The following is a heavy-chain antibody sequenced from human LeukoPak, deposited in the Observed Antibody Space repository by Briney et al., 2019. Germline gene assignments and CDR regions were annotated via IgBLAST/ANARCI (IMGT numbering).Heavy chain of an antibody. CDR2: ISYDGSNK. V-gene: IGHV3-30-3*01. D-gene: IGHD2-15*01. Sequence: GGSLRLSCAASGFTFSSYWMHWVRQAPGKGLEWVAVISYDGSNKYYADSVKGRFTISRDNSKNTLYLQMNSLRAEDTAVYYCARGDCSGGSCYLGGGFNYYYYYMDVWGKGTTVTVSS. CDR1: GFTFSSYW. J-gene: IGHJ6*03. CDR3: ARGDCSGGSCYLGGGFNYYYYYMDV.